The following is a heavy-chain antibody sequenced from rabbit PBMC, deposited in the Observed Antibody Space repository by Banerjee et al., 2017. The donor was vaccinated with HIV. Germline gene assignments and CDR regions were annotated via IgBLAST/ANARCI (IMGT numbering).Heavy chain of an antibody. CDR2: IYTGSGST. V-gene: IGHV1S45*01. Sequence: EESGGGLVKPEGSLTLTCKASGFTFSNYWIYWVRQAPGKGLEWIGSIYTGSGSTYYASWAKGRFTISKTSSTTVTLQMTSLTAADTATYFCARSGYSYNDYGDFYYFNLWGPGTLVTVS. CDR1: GFTFSNYW. J-gene: IGHJ4*01. D-gene: IGHD2-1*01. CDR3: ARSGYSYNDYGDFYYFNL.